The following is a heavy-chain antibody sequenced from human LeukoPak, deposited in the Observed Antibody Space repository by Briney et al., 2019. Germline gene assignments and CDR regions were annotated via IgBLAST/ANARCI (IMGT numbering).Heavy chain of an antibody. J-gene: IGHJ4*02. CDR2: IWYDGSNK. CDR3: ARDRGESYFDY. D-gene: IGHD3-10*01. V-gene: IGHV3-33*01. CDR1: GFTFSSYG. Sequence: GRSLRLSCAASGFTFSSYGMHWVRQAPGKGLQWVAFIWYDGSNKYYADSEKGRFTISRDNSKNTLYLQINSLRAEDTAVYYCARDRGESYFDYWGQGTLVTVSS.